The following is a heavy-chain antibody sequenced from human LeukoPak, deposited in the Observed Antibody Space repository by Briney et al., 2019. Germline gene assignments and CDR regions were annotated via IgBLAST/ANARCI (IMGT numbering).Heavy chain of an antibody. CDR1: GFTFSSYS. V-gene: IGHV3-21*01. CDR3: ARGEQIKGDIDY. D-gene: IGHD1-26*01. CDR2: ISSSSSYI. Sequence: GGSLRLSCAASGFTFSSYSMNWVRQAPGKGLEWVSSISSSSSYIYYADSVKGRFTISRDNAKNSLYLQMNSLRAEDTAVYYCARGEQIKGDIDYWGQGTPVTVSS. J-gene: IGHJ4*02.